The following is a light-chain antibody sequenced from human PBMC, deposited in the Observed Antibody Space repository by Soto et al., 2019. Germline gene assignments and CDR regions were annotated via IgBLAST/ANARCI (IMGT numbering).Light chain of an antibody. CDR2: GAS. CDR1: QSVSSSY. J-gene: IGKJ2*01. Sequence: IVLTQSPGTLSVSPGERSTLAFMTSQSVSSSYLAWYQQKPGQAPRLLTYGASSRATGIPDRFSGSGSRTDFTLTISRLEPEDYAVYYCQQYGSSMYTFGQGTKVDIK. V-gene: IGKV3-20*01. CDR3: QQYGSSMYT.